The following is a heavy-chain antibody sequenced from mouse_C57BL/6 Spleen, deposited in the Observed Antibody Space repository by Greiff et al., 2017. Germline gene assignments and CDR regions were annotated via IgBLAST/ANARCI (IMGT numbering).Heavy chain of an antibody. V-gene: IGHV1-76*01. CDR3: AREDYYGSSPWFAD. CDR1: GFNIKDYY. Sequence: VQLQQSGAELVRPGASVKLSCTASGFNIKDYYINWVKQRPGQGLEWIARIYPGSGNPYYTEKFKGKATLTAEKSSSTAYMQLSSLTSEDSAVYFCAREDYYGSSPWFADWGQGTLVTVSA. D-gene: IGHD1-1*01. CDR2: IYPGSGNP. J-gene: IGHJ3*01.